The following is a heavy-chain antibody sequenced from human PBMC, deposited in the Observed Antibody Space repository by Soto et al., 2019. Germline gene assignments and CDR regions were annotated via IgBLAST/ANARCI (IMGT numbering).Heavy chain of an antibody. CDR1: GFTFSSYA. V-gene: IGHV3-23*01. D-gene: IGHD3-22*01. CDR3: AKGPRVNYYDSSGQAFDY. Sequence: GGSLRLSCAASGFTFSSYAMSWVRQAPGKGLEWVSAISGSGGSTYYADSVKGRFTIPRDNSKNTLYLQMNSLRAEDTAVYYCAKGPRVNYYDSSGQAFDYWGQGTLVTVSS. J-gene: IGHJ4*02. CDR2: ISGSGGST.